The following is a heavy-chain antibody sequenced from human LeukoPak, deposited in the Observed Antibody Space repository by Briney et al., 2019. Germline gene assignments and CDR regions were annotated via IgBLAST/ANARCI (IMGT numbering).Heavy chain of an antibody. CDR2: ISSNDGNT. J-gene: IGHJ4*02. Sequence: ASVKVSCKASGYTFTSYGISWVRQAPGQGLEWMGWISSNDGNTYYVQNFQGRVTMTTDTSTSTAYMELRSLRSDDTAVYYCARGGSSGWRTPNDDYWGQGTLVTVSS. CDR1: GYTFTSYG. V-gene: IGHV1-18*01. D-gene: IGHD6-19*01. CDR3: ARGGSSGWRTPNDDY.